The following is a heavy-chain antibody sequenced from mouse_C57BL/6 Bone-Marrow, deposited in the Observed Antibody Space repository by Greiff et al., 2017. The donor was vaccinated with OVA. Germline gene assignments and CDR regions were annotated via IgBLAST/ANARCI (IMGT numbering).Heavy chain of an antibody. CDR3: ARSGYYYGYYFDY. CDR1: GYTFTSYW. V-gene: IGHV1-61*01. Sequence: QVQLQQPGAELVRPGSSVKLSCKASGYTFTSYWMDWVKQRPGQGLEWIGNIYPSDSETHYNQKFKDKATLTVDKSSSTAYMQLSRLTSEDSAVYYCARSGYYYGYYFDYWGQGTTLTVSS. J-gene: IGHJ2*01. CDR2: IYPSDSET. D-gene: IGHD2-1*01.